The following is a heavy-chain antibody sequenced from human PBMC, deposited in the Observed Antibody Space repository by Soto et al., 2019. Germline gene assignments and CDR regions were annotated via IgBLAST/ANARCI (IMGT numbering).Heavy chain of an antibody. CDR1: GFTFSSYG. CDR3: AKEHYYGSRSYDQ. V-gene: IGHV3-30*18. CDR2: ISYDGSNK. J-gene: IGHJ5*02. D-gene: IGHD3-10*01. Sequence: GGSLRLSCAASGFTFSSYGMHWVRQAPGKGLEWVAVISYDGSNKYYADSVKGRFTISRDNSKNTLYLQMNSLRAEDTAVYYCAKEHYYGSRSYDQWGQGTLVSVFS.